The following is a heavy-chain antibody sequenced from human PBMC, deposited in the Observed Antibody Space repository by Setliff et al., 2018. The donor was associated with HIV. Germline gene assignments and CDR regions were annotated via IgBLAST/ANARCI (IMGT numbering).Heavy chain of an antibody. V-gene: IGHV3-30*15. Sequence: LRLSCVASGFTFRTFAMHWVRQAPGKGLEWVSVITYDGSRTYYADSVKGRFTISRDNSKNTLYLQMGSLRAEDMAVYYCARRGYCSSTTCYYDYWGQGTLVTVSS. J-gene: IGHJ4*02. CDR2: ITYDGSRT. D-gene: IGHD2-2*01. CDR1: GFTFRTFA. CDR3: ARRGYCSSTTCYYDY.